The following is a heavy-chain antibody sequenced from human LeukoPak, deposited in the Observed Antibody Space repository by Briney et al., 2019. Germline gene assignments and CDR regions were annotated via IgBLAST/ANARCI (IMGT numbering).Heavy chain of an antibody. CDR2: ISSSSSYI. CDR3: ARDLPLWFGELSPFDY. J-gene: IGHJ4*02. CDR1: GFTFSSYS. D-gene: IGHD3-10*01. Sequence: TGGSLRLSCAASGFTFSSYSMNWVRQAPGKGLEWVSSISSSSSYIYYADSVKGRFTISRDNAKNSLYLQMNSLRAEDTAVYYCARDLPLWFGELSPFDYWGQGTLVTVSS. V-gene: IGHV3-21*01.